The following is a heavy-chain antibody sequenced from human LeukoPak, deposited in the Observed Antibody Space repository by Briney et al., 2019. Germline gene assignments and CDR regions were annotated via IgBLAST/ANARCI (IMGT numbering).Heavy chain of an antibody. V-gene: IGHV3-23*01. CDR2: ISGSGVNT. CDR1: GFTFSAYA. J-gene: IGHJ4*02. CDR3: AKDRAGSGIAAAGAGDCFDF. D-gene: IGHD6-13*01. Sequence: PGGSLRLSCAASGFTFSAYAMSWVRQVPGRGLEWVSAISGSGVNTHYANSVRGRFTISRDISKNILFLQMTSLRAEDTAIYYCAKDRAGSGIAAAGAGDCFDFWGQGTLVTVSS.